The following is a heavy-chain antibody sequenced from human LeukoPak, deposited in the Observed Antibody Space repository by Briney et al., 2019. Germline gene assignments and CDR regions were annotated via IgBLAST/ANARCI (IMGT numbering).Heavy chain of an antibody. D-gene: IGHD4-17*01. CDR1: GFTFSSYE. CDR2: ISSSGSTI. Sequence: GGSLRLSCAASGFTFSSYEMNWVRQAPGKGLEWVSYISSSGSTIYYADSVKGRFTISRDNAKNSLYLQMNSLRPEDTAVYYCAARRLTVTTEIDYWGQGTLVTVSS. CDR3: AARRLTVTTEIDY. J-gene: IGHJ4*02. V-gene: IGHV3-48*03.